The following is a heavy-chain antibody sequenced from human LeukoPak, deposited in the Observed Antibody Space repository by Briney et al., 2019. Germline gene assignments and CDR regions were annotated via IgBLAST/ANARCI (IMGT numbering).Heavy chain of an antibody. CDR3: ARGLGRVTTVIRGFDP. CDR2: IFHSGST. V-gene: IGHV4-59*12. D-gene: IGHD4-17*01. J-gene: IGHJ5*02. CDR1: GASIRSYY. Sequence: SETLSLTCTVSGASIRSYYWTWIRQPPGKGLEWIGNIFHSGSTNYNPSLKSRVTISVDTSKNQFSLKLSSVTAADTAVYYCARGLGRVTTVIRGFDPWGQGTLVTVSS.